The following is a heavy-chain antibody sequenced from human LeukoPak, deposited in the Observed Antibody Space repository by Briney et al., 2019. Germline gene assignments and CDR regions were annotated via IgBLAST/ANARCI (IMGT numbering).Heavy chain of an antibody. D-gene: IGHD5-24*01. CDR2: IYYTGST. J-gene: IGHJ4*02. V-gene: IGHV4-59*01. CDR3: ARFDRDGCNLDY. CDR1: GGSISGYY. Sequence: SETLSLNCTVSGGSISGYYWTWIRQPPGKGLEWIGYIYYTGSTNYNPSLKSRVTISVDTSKNQFSLNLSSVTAADTALYYCARFDRDGCNLDYWGQGTLVTVSS.